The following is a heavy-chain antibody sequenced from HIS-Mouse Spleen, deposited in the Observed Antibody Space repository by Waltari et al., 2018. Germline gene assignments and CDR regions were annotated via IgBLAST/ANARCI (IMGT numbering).Heavy chain of an antibody. J-gene: IGHJ4*02. CDR1: GFSLRTSGMC. CDR3: ARIAEGYSSGWYAFDY. CDR2: IDWDDDK. D-gene: IGHD6-19*01. Sequence: QVTLRESGPALVKPTQTLTLTCTFSGFSLRTSGMCVSWIRTPPGKALEWLARIDWDDDKYYSTSLKTRLTISKDTSKNQVVLTMTNMDPVDTATYYCARIAEGYSSGWYAFDYWGQGTLVTVSS. V-gene: IGHV2-70*15.